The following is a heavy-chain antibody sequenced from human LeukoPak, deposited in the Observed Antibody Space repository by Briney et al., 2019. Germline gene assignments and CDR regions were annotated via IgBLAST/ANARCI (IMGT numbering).Heavy chain of an antibody. D-gene: IGHD6-25*01. CDR2: ISSNGGST. V-gene: IGHV3-64*01. CDR1: GFTFSSYA. Sequence: PGGSLRLSCAASGFTFSSYAMSWVRQAPGKGLEWVSAISSNGGSTYYANSVKGRFTISRDNSKNTLYLQMGSLRAEDMAVYYCASIGYPNFDYWGQGTLVTVSS. CDR3: ASIGYPNFDY. J-gene: IGHJ4*02.